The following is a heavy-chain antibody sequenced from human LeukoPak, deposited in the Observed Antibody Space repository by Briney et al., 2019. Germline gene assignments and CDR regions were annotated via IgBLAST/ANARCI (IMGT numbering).Heavy chain of an antibody. V-gene: IGHV4-59*01. CDR3: ARLVYYGSGSYYYFDY. D-gene: IGHD3-10*01. CDR2: IYYSAST. CDR1: GDSLSNYY. J-gene: IGHJ4*02. Sequence: SETLSLTCTVSGDSLSNYYWSWIRQPPGKGLEWIGYIYYSASTKYNPSLKSRVTVSVDTSKNQFSLKLSSVTAADTAVYYCARLVYYGSGSYYYFDYWGQGTLATVSS.